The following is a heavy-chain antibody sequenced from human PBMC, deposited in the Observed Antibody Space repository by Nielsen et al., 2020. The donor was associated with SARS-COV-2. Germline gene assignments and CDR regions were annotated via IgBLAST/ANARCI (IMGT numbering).Heavy chain of an antibody. CDR3: ARDHAPDFWSGWHYYYYGMDV. D-gene: IGHD3-3*01. CDR1: GFTFSSYS. J-gene: IGHJ6*02. Sequence: GGSLRLSCAASGFTFSSYSMNWVRQAPGKGLEWVSSISSSSSYIYYADSVKGRFTISRDNAKNSLYLQMNSLRAEDTAVYYCARDHAPDFWSGWHYYYYGMDVWGRGTTVTVSS. CDR2: ISSSSSYI. V-gene: IGHV3-21*01.